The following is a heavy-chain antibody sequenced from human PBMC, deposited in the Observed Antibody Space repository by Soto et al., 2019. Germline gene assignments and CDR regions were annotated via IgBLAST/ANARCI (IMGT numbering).Heavy chain of an antibody. J-gene: IGHJ6*02. Sequence: GGSLRLSCAASGFTFSSYGMHWVRQAPGKGLEWVAVISYDGSNKYYADSVKGRFTISRDNSKNTLYLQMNSLRAEDTAVYYCAKEGPDRFLEWLLPHNYYYGMDVWGQGTTVTVSS. D-gene: IGHD3-3*01. CDR3: AKEGPDRFLEWLLPHNYYYGMDV. CDR1: GFTFSSYG. V-gene: IGHV3-30*18. CDR2: ISYDGSNK.